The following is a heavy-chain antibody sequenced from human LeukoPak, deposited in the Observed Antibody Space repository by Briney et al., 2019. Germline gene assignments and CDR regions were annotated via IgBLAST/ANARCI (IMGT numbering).Heavy chain of an antibody. Sequence: SETLSLTCAVYGGSFSGYYWSWIRQPPGKGLEWIVEINHSGSTNYNPSLKSRVTISVDTSKNQFSLKLSPVTAADTAVYYCARTSWLRLYYYYYYYMDVWGKGTTVTVSS. V-gene: IGHV4-34*01. J-gene: IGHJ6*03. CDR1: GGSFSGYY. D-gene: IGHD5-12*01. CDR3: ARTSWLRLYYYYYYYMDV. CDR2: INHSGST.